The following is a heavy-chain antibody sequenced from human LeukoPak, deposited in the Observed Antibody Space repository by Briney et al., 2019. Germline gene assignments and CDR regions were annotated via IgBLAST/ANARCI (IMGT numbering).Heavy chain of an antibody. J-gene: IGHJ4*02. CDR3: ARVSFHGPPDY. V-gene: IGHV1-2*06. D-gene: IGHD1-14*01. CDR1: GYTFTSYG. CDR2: INPNSGGT. Sequence: GASVKVSCKASGYTFTSYGISRVRQAPGQGLEWMGRINPNSGGTNYAQKFQGRVTMTRDTSISTAYMELSRLRSDDTAVYYCARVSFHGPPDYWGQGTLVTVSS.